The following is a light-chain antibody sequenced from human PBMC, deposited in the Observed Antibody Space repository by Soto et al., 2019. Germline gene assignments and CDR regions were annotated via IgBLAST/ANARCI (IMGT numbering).Light chain of an antibody. CDR1: QSVSSSY. V-gene: IGKV3D-20*01. CDR3: QQYGSSLWT. Sequence: EIVLTQSPATLSLSPGERATLTCGASQSVSSSYLAWYQQKPGLAPRRLIYDASSRATGIPDRFSGSGSGTDFTLTISRLEPADFAVYYCQQYGSSLWTFGQGTKVEIK. CDR2: DAS. J-gene: IGKJ1*01.